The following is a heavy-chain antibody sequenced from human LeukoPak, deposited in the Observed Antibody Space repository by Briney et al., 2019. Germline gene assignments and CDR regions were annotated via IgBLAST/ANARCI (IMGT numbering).Heavy chain of an antibody. CDR3: NSGYEYGDY. Sequence: PGGSLRLSCAASGFTFSSYAMSWVRQAPGKGLEWVSVIYSGGSTYYADSVKGRFTISRDNSKNTLYLQMNSLRAEDTAVYYCNSGYEYGDYWGQGTLVTVSS. V-gene: IGHV3-53*01. J-gene: IGHJ4*02. CDR1: GFTFSSYA. CDR2: IYSGGST. D-gene: IGHD5-12*01.